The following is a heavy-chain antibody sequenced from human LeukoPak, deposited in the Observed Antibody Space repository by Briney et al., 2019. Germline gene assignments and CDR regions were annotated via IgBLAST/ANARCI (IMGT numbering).Heavy chain of an antibody. D-gene: IGHD6-19*01. CDR2: ISGGGDKA. CDR3: VKDLALAGTGGGFDV. Sequence: GGSLRLSCAASGFTVSSNYMSWVRQAPGKGLEWVSGISGGGDKAFYADSVNGRFTISRDNSKNSVSLQMSSLRPDDAALYYCVKDLALAGTGGGFDVWGQGTRVAVSS. V-gene: IGHV3-23*01. J-gene: IGHJ3*01. CDR1: GFTVSSNY.